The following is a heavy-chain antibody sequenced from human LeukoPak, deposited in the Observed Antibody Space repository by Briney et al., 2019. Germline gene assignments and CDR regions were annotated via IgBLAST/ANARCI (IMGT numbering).Heavy chain of an antibody. CDR2: ISYDGSNK. CDR3: AKLSGRAVAGTLGY. Sequence: GGSLRLSCAASGFTFSSYGMHWVRQAPGKGLERVAVISYDGSNKYYADSVKGRFTISRDNSKNTLYLQMNSLRAEDTAVYYCAKLSGRAVAGTLGYWGQGTLVTVSS. J-gene: IGHJ4*02. CDR1: GFTFSSYG. V-gene: IGHV3-30*18. D-gene: IGHD6-19*01.